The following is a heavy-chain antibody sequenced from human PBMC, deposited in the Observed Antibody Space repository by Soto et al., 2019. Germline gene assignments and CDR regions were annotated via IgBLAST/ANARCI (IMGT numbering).Heavy chain of an antibody. J-gene: IGHJ6*02. D-gene: IGHD6-13*01. CDR3: ARERPPPAAAYFYYGLNV. CDR1: GGAFNNHA. CDR2: IVPVFPSV. V-gene: IGHV1-69*18. Sequence: QVQLVQSGAEVKRPGSSVKVSCKASGGAFNNHAIYWVRQAPGQGLEWLGTIVPVFPSVYYAPRFQGRLTIPGTGPTDQVSMSLPSLKPEDRPVYYCARERPPPAAAYFYYGLNVWGQGTSVTVSS.